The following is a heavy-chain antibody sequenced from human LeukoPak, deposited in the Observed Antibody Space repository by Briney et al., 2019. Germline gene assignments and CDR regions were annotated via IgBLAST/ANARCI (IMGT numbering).Heavy chain of an antibody. V-gene: IGHV3-21*01. D-gene: IGHD2-15*01. Sequence: PGRSLRLSCAASGFTFSSYSMNWVRQAPGRGLEWVSSISSSSSYIYYADSVKGRFTISRDNAKNSLYLQMNSLRAEDTAVYYCARDVDIVLVVAAKSFDYWGQGTLVTVSS. CDR2: ISSSSSYI. J-gene: IGHJ4*02. CDR1: GFTFSSYS. CDR3: ARDVDIVLVVAAKSFDY.